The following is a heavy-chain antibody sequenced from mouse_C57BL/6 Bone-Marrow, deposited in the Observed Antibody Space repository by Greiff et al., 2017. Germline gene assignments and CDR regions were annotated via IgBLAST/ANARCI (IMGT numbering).Heavy chain of an antibody. J-gene: IGHJ2*01. Sequence: QVQLQQPGAELVRPGTSVKLSCKASGYTFTSYWMHWVKQRPGQGLEWIGVIDPSDSYTNYNQKFKGKATLTVDTSSSTAYMQLSSLTSEDSAVYYCARSRPGGYWGKGTTLTVPP. CDR2: IDPSDSYT. V-gene: IGHV1-59*01. CDR1: GYTFTSYW. CDR3: ARSRPGGY.